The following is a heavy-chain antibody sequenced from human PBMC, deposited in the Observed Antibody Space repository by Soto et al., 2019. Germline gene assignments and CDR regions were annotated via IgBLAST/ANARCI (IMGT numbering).Heavy chain of an antibody. V-gene: IGHV4-39*01. CDR2: IYYSGST. J-gene: IGHJ4*02. D-gene: IGHD6-19*01. CDR3: ARLDSSGWYYFDY. CDR1: GGSISGSSYY. Sequence: QLQLQESGPGLVKPSETLSLTCTVSGGSISGSSYYWGWIRQPPGKGLEWIGSIYYSGSTYYNPSLKSRVTISVDTSKNQFSLKLSSVTAADTAVYYCARLDSSGWYYFDYWGQGTLVTVSS.